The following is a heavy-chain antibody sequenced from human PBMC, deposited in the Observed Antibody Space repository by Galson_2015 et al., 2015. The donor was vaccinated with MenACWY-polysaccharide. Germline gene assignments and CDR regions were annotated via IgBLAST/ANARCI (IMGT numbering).Heavy chain of an antibody. D-gene: IGHD2-15*01. V-gene: IGHV7-4-1*02. CDR1: GYTFTTYA. CDR2: INTNTGNP. J-gene: IGHJ4*02. CDR3: ARDPKQKATPVPRGRFDY. Sequence: SVKVSCEASGYTFTTYAMNWVRQAPGQGLEWMGGINTNTGNPTYAQGFTGRFVFSLDASVSTAYLQISSLKAEDTAVYYCARDPKQKATPVPRGRFDYWGQGPLVPVPS.